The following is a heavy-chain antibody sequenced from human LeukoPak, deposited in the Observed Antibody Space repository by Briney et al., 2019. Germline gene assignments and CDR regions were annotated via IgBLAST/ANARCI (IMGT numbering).Heavy chain of an antibody. J-gene: IGHJ4*02. CDR2: IYYSGST. Sequence: SQTLSLTCTVSGGSISSGGYYWSWIRQPPGKGLEWIGYIYYSGSTNYNPSLKSRVTISVDTSKNQFSLKLSSVTAADTAVYYCARQGSGSARDWGQGTLVTVSS. CDR3: ARQGSGSARD. CDR1: GGSISSGGYY. D-gene: IGHD6-19*01. V-gene: IGHV4-61*08.